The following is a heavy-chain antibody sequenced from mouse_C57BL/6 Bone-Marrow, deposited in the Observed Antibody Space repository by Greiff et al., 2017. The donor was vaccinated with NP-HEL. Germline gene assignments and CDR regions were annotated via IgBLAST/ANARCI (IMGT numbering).Heavy chain of an antibody. CDR1: GYTFTSYW. Sequence: QVQLQQPGAELVKPGASVKLSCKASGYTFTSYWMHWVKQRPGQGLEWIGMIHPNSGSTNYNEKFKSKATLTVDKSSSTAYMQLSSLTSEDSAVYYCARGFITPWYFDYCGQGTTLTVSS. CDR3: ARGFITPWYFDY. V-gene: IGHV1-64*01. CDR2: IHPNSGST. D-gene: IGHD1-1*01. J-gene: IGHJ2*01.